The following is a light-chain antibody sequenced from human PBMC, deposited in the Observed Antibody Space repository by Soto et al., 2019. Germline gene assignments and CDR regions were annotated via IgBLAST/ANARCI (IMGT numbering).Light chain of an antibody. CDR1: SSNIGSNT. CDR3: AAWYGSLNGWV. CDR2: SND. V-gene: IGLV1-44*01. J-gene: IGLJ2*01. Sequence: QSVLTQAPSASGTPGQRVTISCSGSSSNIGSNTVSWYQQVPGTAPKLLIYSNDQRPSGVPDRFSGSKSGTSASLAIGGLQSEDEADYYCAAWYGSLNGWVFGGGTKLTAL.